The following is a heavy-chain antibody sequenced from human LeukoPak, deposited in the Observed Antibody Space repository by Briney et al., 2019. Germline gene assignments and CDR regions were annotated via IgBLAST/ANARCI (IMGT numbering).Heavy chain of an antibody. Sequence: GGSLRLSCAASGFTFSSYSMTWVRQAPGKGLEWVSSISSSSSYIYYADSVKGRFTISRDNAKNSLYLQMNSLRAEDTAVYYCARVFDYDFWSGRYYYYYGMDVWGQGTTVTVSS. V-gene: IGHV3-21*01. J-gene: IGHJ6*02. CDR2: ISSSSSYI. D-gene: IGHD3-3*01. CDR1: GFTFSSYS. CDR3: ARVFDYDFWSGRYYYYYGMDV.